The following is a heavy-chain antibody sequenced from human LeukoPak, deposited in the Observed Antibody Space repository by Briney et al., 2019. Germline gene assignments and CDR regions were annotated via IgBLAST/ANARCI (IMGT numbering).Heavy chain of an antibody. CDR1: GYTFTSYY. V-gene: IGHV1-46*01. CDR3: ARELRYSGSYLNYYGMDV. CDR2: INPSGGST. Sequence: APVKVSCKASGYTFTSYYMHWVRQAPGQGLEWMGIINPSGGSTSYAQKFQGRVTMTRDTSTSTVYMELSSLRSEDTAVYYCARELRYSGSYLNYYGMDVWGQGTTVTVSS. J-gene: IGHJ6*02. D-gene: IGHD1-26*01.